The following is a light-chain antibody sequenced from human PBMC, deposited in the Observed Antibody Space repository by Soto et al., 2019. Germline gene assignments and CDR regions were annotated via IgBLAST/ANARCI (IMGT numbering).Light chain of an antibody. CDR2: ADS. J-gene: IGKJ5*01. V-gene: IGKV3-11*02. CDR1: QSVSSN. Sequence: EIVMTQSPATLSVSPGERATLSCRASQSVSSNLAWYQQIPGQAPRLLIYADSNRATGIPARFSGSGSGRDFTLTISSLEPEDFSVYYCQQRYNWPITFGQGTRLEIK. CDR3: QQRYNWPIT.